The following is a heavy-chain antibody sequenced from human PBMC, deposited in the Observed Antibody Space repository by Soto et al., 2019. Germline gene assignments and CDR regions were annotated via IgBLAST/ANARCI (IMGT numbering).Heavy chain of an antibody. V-gene: IGHV3-23*01. D-gene: IGHD6-19*01. J-gene: IGHJ4*02. CDR2: ISGSGGST. CDR1: GFTFSSYA. CDR3: ARAGGIAVPGSHLDY. Sequence: EVQLLESGGGSGQPGGSLRLSCATSGFTFSSYAMNWVRQAPGKGLERVSAISGSGGSTNYADSVEGRFTISRDNSKNTLYLQMSSLRAEDTAVYYCARAGGIAVPGSHLDYWGQGTLVTVSS.